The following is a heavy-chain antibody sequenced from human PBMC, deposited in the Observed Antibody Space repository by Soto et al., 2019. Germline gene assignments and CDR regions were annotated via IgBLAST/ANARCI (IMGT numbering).Heavy chain of an antibody. CDR3: VRDPVALRNRVRVGYFNL. V-gene: IGHV3-33*01. CDR2: IWHDGSGT. Sequence: QVKLVESGGGVVQPGRSLRLSCAASGFVFTTYGMHWVRQAPGKGLEWVGVIWHDGSGTFYADALKGRFTISRDNAKNTLFQQMDSLTAEDTAVYYCVRDPVALRNRVRVGYFNLWGRGTQVTVS. CDR1: GFVFTTYG. D-gene: IGHD1-26*01. J-gene: IGHJ2*01.